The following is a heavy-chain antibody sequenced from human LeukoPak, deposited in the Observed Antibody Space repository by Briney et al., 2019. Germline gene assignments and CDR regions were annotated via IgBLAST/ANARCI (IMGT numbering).Heavy chain of an antibody. CDR2: ISGSGGST. CDR1: GFTFSSYA. Sequence: PGGSLRLSCAASGFTFSSYAMTWIRQAPGKGLEWVSAISGSGGSTYYADSVKGRFTISRDNSKNTLYLQMNSLRAEDTAVYYCASLTVLLWFGENNFDYWGQGTLVTVSS. J-gene: IGHJ4*02. D-gene: IGHD3-10*01. CDR3: ASLTVLLWFGENNFDY. V-gene: IGHV3-23*01.